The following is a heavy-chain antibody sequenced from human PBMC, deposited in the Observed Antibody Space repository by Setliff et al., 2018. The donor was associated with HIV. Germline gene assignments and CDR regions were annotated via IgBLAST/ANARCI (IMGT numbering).Heavy chain of an antibody. J-gene: IGHJ4*02. CDR3: ARTDIEAGRNHFDY. V-gene: IGHV4-59*11. Sequence: PSETLSLTCSVSGGSISNHYWSWIRQPPGKGLEWIGYIYYSGSTNYNPSLKSRVIISVDTSKNQFSLKLSSVTAADTAVYYCARTDIEAGRNHFDYWGQGTLVTVS. CDR1: GGSISNHY. CDR2: IYYSGST. D-gene: IGHD5-12*01.